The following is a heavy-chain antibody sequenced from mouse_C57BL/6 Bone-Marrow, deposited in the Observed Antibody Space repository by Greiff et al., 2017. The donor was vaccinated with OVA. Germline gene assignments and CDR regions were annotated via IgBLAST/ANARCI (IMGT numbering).Heavy chain of an antibody. J-gene: IGHJ2*01. D-gene: IGHD3-3*01. CDR3: ARGRDGDVDY. CDR2: ISYDGSN. V-gene: IGHV3-6*01. Sequence: EVQLQESGPGLVKPSQSLSLTCSVTGYSITSGYYWNWIRQFPGNKLEWMGYISYDGSNNYNPSLKNRISITRDTSKNQCFLKLNSVTTEDTATYYGARGRDGDVDYWGQGTTLTVSS. CDR1: GYSITSGYY.